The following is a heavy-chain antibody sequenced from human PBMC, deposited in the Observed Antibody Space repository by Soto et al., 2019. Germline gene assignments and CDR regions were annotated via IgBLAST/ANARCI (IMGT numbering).Heavy chain of an antibody. Sequence: EVRLLQSGGDWVQPGGSLRLSCAASGFTFSGYAMSWVRLAPGKGLEWVSGVSNSGGSTFYADSVKGRFTISRDNSENMLYLQMSGLTADDAGVYFCAKDQAGGWISHGYDHWGQGSRVAVSA. J-gene: IGHJ5*02. D-gene: IGHD5-12*01. CDR3: AKDQAGGWISHGYDH. CDR2: VSNSGGST. V-gene: IGHV3-23*01. CDR1: GFTFSGYA.